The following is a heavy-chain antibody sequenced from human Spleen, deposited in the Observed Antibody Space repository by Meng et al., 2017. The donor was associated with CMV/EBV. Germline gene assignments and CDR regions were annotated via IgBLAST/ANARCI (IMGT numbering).Heavy chain of an antibody. CDR3: AKDRGSSWSTYYYYGMDV. V-gene: IGHV3-23*01. J-gene: IGHJ6*02. Sequence: GESLKISCAASGFTFSSYAMHWVRQAPGKGLEWVSAISGSGDSTYYADSVKGRFTISRDNSKNTLSLQMNSLRAEDTAVYYCAKDRGSSWSTYYYYGMDVWGQGTTVTVSS. CDR2: ISGSGDST. CDR1: GFTFSSYA. D-gene: IGHD6-13*01.